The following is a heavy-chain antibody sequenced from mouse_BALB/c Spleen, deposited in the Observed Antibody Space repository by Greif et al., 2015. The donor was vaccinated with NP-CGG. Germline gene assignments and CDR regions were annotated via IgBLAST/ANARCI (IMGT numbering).Heavy chain of an antibody. V-gene: IGHV5-9-3*01. CDR2: ISSGGSYT. CDR3: ARHGGYDGYPPYFDY. Sequence: EVMLVESGGGLVKPGGSLKLSCAASGFTFSSYAMSWVRQTPEKRLEWVATISSGGSYTYYPDSVKGRFTISRDNAKNTLYLQMSSLRSEDTAMYYCARHGGYDGYPPYFDYWGQGTTLTVSS. CDR1: GFTFSSYA. D-gene: IGHD2-3*01. J-gene: IGHJ2*01.